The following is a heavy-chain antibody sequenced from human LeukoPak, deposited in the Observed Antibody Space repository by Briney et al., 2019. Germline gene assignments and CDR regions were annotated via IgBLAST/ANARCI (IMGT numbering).Heavy chain of an antibody. CDR2: ISSSSSYI. V-gene: IGHV3-21*01. J-gene: IGHJ4*02. D-gene: IGHD3-22*01. CDR3: ARGDYYDRRGYYV. Sequence: NAGGSLRLSCAASGFTFGGYTMNWVRQAPGKGLEWVSSISSSSSYIYYADSVKGRFTISRDNAKNSLYLQMNSLRAEDTAVYYCARGDYYDRRGYYVWGQGTLVTVSS. CDR1: GFTFGGYT.